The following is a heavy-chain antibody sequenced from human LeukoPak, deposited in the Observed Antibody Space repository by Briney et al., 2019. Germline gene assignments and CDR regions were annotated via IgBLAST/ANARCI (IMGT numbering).Heavy chain of an antibody. CDR3: ARPPDNYYYYYMDV. CDR1: GLTFSSYS. V-gene: IGHV3-21*01. Sequence: GGSLRLSCAASGLTFSSYSMNWVRQAPGKGLEWVASISSSSRYIYYADSVKGRFTISRDNAKNSVYLQMNSLRAEDTAVYYCARPPDNYYYYYMDVWGKGTTVIVSS. CDR2: ISSSSRYI. J-gene: IGHJ6*03.